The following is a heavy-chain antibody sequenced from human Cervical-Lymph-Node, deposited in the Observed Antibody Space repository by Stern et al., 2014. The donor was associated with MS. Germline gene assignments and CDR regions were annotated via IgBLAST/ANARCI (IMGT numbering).Heavy chain of an antibody. CDR2: IYPEDSDT. J-gene: IGHJ6*02. Sequence: VQLVQSGAEVKKPGESLTISCKGFGYSFNIYWIAWVRQRPGKGLEWMGIIYPEDSDTGYSPSFQGQVTFSVDKSISTACLQWSSLKPSDTATYFCARRGMDVWGQGTSVTVSS. CDR1: GYSFNIYW. CDR3: ARRGMDV. V-gene: IGHV5-51*01.